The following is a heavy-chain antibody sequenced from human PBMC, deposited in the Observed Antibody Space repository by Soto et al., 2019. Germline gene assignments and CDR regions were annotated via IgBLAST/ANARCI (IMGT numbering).Heavy chain of an antibody. J-gene: IGHJ5*02. CDR2: ISFDGSKK. D-gene: IGHD4-17*01. CDR3: AKYSENGEHGDGFDP. Sequence: GGSLRLSCAASGFTFSSYGMHWVRQAPGKGLEWVAVISFDGSKKYYADSVKGRFTISRDNSWNTLFLQMNGLRAEDTALYYCAKYSENGEHGDGFDPWDPGTLVTVSS. V-gene: IGHV3-30*18. CDR1: GFTFSSYG.